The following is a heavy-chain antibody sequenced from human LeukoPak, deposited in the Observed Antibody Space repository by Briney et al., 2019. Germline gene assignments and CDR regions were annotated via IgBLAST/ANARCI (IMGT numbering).Heavy chain of an antibody. D-gene: IGHD5-18*01. CDR1: GFTFSSYE. Sequence: GGSLRLSCAASGFTFSSYEMNWVRRAPGKGLEWVSYISSSGSTIYYADAVKGRFTISRDNAKSSLYLQMNSLRAEDTAVYYCTRDAGTRLKYSFGYGDYWGQGALVTVSS. J-gene: IGHJ4*02. CDR2: ISSSGSTI. V-gene: IGHV3-48*03. CDR3: TRDAGTRLKYSFGYGDY.